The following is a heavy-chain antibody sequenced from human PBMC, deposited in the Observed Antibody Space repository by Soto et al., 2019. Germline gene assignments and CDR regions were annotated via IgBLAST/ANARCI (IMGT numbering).Heavy chain of an antibody. D-gene: IGHD2-15*01. Sequence: QVQLQESGPVLVKPSQTLSLTCTVSGGSISSGDYYWSWIRQHPGKGLEWIGYIYYSGSTYYNPSLKSRVTISVDTSKNQFSLKLSSVTAADTAGDYCERWWSGSWEGFAPWGQATLVTVSS. CDR3: ERWWSGSWEGFAP. CDR1: GGSISSGDYY. V-gene: IGHV4-31*03. CDR2: IYYSGST. J-gene: IGHJ5*02.